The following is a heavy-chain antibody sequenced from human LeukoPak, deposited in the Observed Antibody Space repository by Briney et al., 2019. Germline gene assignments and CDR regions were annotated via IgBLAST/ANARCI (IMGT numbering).Heavy chain of an antibody. D-gene: IGHD6-6*01. V-gene: IGHV4-61*02. CDR2: IYTSGST. CDR3: ARNIIAARQIGWFDP. CDR1: GGSISSGSYY. Sequence: PSETLSLTCTVSGGSISSGSYYWSWIRQPAGKGLEWIGRIYTSGSTNYNPSLKSRVTISVDTSKNQFSLKLSSVTAADTAVYYCARNIIAARQIGWFDPWGQGTLVTVSS. J-gene: IGHJ5*02.